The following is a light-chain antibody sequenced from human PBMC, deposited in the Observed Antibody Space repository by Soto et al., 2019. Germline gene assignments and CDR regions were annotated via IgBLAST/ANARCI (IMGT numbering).Light chain of an antibody. Sequence: EVVMTQSPATLSVSPGERATLSCRASQSIRRNLAWYQQKHGQPPRIXKYDAATRETGTPDRFSGSGSGTECTLTISSLQSEDFEVDYCQQYNNWTLTFGQGTRLEIK. CDR3: QQYNNWTLT. J-gene: IGKJ5*01. CDR2: DAA. CDR1: QSIRRN. V-gene: IGKV3-15*01.